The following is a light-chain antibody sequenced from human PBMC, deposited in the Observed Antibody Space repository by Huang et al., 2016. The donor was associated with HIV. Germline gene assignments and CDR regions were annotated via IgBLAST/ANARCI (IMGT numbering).Light chain of an antibody. Sequence: DIVMTQSPDSLAVSLGERATIDCKSSQSVLYSSNNKNYLAWYQQKSGQSPKLRIYWASTRESGVPDRFSGSGSGTDFTLTISSLQAEDVAVYFCQQYYSIPWTFGQGTKVEVK. CDR1: QSVLYSSNNKNY. CDR2: WAS. V-gene: IGKV4-1*01. CDR3: QQYYSIPWT. J-gene: IGKJ1*01.